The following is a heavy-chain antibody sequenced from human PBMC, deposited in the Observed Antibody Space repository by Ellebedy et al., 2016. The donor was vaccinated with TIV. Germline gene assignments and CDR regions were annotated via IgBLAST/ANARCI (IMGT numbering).Heavy chain of an antibody. J-gene: IGHJ3*02. CDR3: TRDTFPMADDAFDI. V-gene: IGHV1-69*13. D-gene: IGHD2/OR15-2a*01. CDR2: IIPIFGTA. Sequence: ASVKVSCKASGGTFSSYAISWVRQAPGQGLEWMGGIIPIFGTANYAQKFQGRVTITADESTRTAYMELSSLRSEDTAVYYCTRDTFPMADDAFDIWGQGTMVTVSS. CDR1: GGTFSSYA.